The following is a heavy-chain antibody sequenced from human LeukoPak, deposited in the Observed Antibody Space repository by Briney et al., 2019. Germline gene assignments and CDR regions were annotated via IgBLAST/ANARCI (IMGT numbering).Heavy chain of an antibody. D-gene: IGHD2-2*01. CDR3: AKRGDCSGTCTYDY. J-gene: IGHJ4*02. CDR1: GFTFSNYA. Sequence: SGGSLRLSCAASGFTFSNYAIHWVRQAPGKGLEWVSIVGSRGVKTYYVDSVKGRFTISRDNSKNTVYLQMNSLRAEDTAVYYCAKRGDCSGTCTYDYWGQGTLVTVSS. V-gene: IGHV3-23*01. CDR2: VGSRGVKT.